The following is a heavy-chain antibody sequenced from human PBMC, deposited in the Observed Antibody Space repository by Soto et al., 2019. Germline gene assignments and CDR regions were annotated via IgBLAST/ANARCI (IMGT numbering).Heavy chain of an antibody. Sequence: VASVKVSCKASGGTFSSYAISWVRQAPGQGLEWMGGIIPIFGTANYAQKFQGRVTITADKSTSTAYMELSSLRSEDTAVYYCAAARDILTRLASAHVANYGMDVWGQGTTVTVSS. V-gene: IGHV1-69*06. CDR2: IIPIFGTA. J-gene: IGHJ6*02. CDR1: GGTFSSYA. CDR3: AAARDILTRLASAHVANYGMDV. D-gene: IGHD3-9*01.